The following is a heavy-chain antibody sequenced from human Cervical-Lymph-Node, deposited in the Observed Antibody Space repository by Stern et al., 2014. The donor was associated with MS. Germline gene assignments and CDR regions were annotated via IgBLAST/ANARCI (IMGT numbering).Heavy chain of an antibody. J-gene: IGHJ4*02. CDR2: INTYNGNT. V-gene: IGHV1-18*01. D-gene: IGHD5-12*01. CDR1: GYTFNTYG. Sequence: VQLLESGPEVRKPGASVKVSCKASGYTFNTYGISWVRQAPGQGLEWVAWINTYNGNTKFVETLQGRLSMTTDTSTSTVYMDLTSLKSDDTAMYYCARDLYSGYDFLDYWGQGTLVTVSS. CDR3: ARDLYSGYDFLDY.